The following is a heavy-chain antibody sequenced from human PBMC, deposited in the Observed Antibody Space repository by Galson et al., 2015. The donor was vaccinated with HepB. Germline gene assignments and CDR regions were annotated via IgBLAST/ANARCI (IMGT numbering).Heavy chain of an antibody. V-gene: IGHV3-33*08. CDR1: GFTFSTYG. D-gene: IGHD3-9*01. CDR2: IWYDGTNK. CDR3: ARDYYDILTDVPDWYLDL. Sequence: SLRLSCAASGFTFSTYGMHWVRQAPGKGLEWVALIWYDGTNKYYADSVKGRFTISRDNSKNTLYLQMNSLRAEDTAVYFCARDYYDILTDVPDWYLDLWGRGTLVTVSS. J-gene: IGHJ2*01.